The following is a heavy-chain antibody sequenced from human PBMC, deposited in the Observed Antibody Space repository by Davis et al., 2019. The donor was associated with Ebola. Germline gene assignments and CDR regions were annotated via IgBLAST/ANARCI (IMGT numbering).Heavy chain of an antibody. CDR2: ISSSSSYI. Sequence: GESLKISCAASGFTFSSYSMNWVRQAPGTGLEWVSSISSSSSYIYYADSVKGRFTISRDNSKNSLYLQMNSLRSEDTAFYYCVKDRRSSGWVYYFDHWGQGALVTVSS. D-gene: IGHD6-25*01. CDR1: GFTFSSYS. V-gene: IGHV3-21*04. CDR3: VKDRRSSGWVYYFDH. J-gene: IGHJ4*02.